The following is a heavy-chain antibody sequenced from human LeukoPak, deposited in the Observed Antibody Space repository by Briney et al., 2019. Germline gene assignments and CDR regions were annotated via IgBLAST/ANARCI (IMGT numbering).Heavy chain of an antibody. Sequence: SETLSLTCTVSGDSISSSRSYWGWIRQPPGKGLEWIGSIYYSGSTNYNPSLKSRVTISVDKSKNQFSLKLSSVTAADTAVYYCARDLWTIFGVNWFDPWGQGTLVTVSS. CDR1: GDSISSSRSY. CDR3: ARDLWTIFGVNWFDP. CDR2: IYYSGST. V-gene: IGHV4-39*07. D-gene: IGHD3-3*01. J-gene: IGHJ5*02.